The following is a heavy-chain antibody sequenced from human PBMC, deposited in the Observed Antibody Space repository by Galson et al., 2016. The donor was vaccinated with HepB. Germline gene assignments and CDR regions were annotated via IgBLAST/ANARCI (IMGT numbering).Heavy chain of an antibody. J-gene: IGHJ6*02. CDR3: AKDRGNLNYYHLYGMDV. CDR2: ITWNGKIE. CDR1: GFPFDDFA. Sequence: SLRLSCAASGFPFDDFAMHWVRQTPKKGLEWVASITWNGKIEDYADSVKGRFTLSRDNAENSLHLQMNSLRPEDAALYYCAKDRGNLNYYHLYGMDVWGQGTTVTASS. V-gene: IGHV3-9*01. D-gene: IGHD3-10*01.